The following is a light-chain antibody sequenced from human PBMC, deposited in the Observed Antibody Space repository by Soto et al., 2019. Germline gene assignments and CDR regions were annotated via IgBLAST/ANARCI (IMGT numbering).Light chain of an antibody. CDR3: QQYYTDPRT. CDR1: QSVLYSSNNKNY. V-gene: IGKV4-1*01. J-gene: IGKJ4*01. CDR2: WAS. Sequence: DIVMTQSPVSLAVSLGERATINCKSSQSVLYSSNNKNYLAWYQQKPGQPPQLLIYWASTRESGVPDRFSGSGSGTDFALTISNLQAEDVAVYYCQQYYTDPRTLGGWTKVEIK.